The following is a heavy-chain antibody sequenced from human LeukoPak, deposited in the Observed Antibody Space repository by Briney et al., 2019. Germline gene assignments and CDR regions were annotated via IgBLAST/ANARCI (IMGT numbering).Heavy chain of an antibody. Sequence: GGSLRLSCVASGFSFSDHWMNWFRQAPGKGLEWVATIKKDGSQQYYMDSVKGRFPISRDNAKNSLYLQMNSLRAEDTAVYYCAREDSSVYYFSYWGDRTLVSVSS. CDR3: AREDSSVYYFSY. D-gene: IGHD3-22*01. J-gene: IGHJ4*01. V-gene: IGHV3-7*01. CDR2: IKKDGSQQ. CDR1: GFSFSDHW.